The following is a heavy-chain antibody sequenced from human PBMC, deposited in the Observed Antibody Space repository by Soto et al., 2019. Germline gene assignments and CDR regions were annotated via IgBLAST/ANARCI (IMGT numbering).Heavy chain of an antibody. CDR1: GGSISSSSYY. CDR2: IYYSGST. Sequence: SETLSLTCTVSGGSISSSSYYWGWIRQPPGKGLEWIGSIYYSGSTYYNPSLKSRVTISVDTSKNQFSLKLSSVTAADTAVYYCARLAGPGEYYFDYWGQGTLVTVSS. CDR3: ARLAGPGEYYFDY. D-gene: IGHD3-10*01. J-gene: IGHJ4*02. V-gene: IGHV4-39*01.